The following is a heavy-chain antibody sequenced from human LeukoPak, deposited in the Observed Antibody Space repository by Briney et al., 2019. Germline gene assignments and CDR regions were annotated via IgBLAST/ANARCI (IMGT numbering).Heavy chain of an antibody. Sequence: XXRLSXXASGFTXSSYDMRWVRQAQGKGLEGVADISNDGSNKYYADSGKGRFTSSRENSKKTVYRQMNRKREEETEEYYSASQAAGILYYFDYWGQGTLVTVSS. CDR1: GFTXSSYD. V-gene: IGHV3-30-3*01. J-gene: IGHJ4*02. CDR3: ASQAAGILYYFDY. D-gene: IGHD6-13*01. CDR2: ISNDGSNK.